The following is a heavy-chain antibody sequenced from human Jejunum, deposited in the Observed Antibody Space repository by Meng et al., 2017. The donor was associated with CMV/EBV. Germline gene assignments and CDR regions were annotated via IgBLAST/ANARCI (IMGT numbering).Heavy chain of an antibody. J-gene: IGHJ4*02. Sequence: VSGYSFSSVDSYWSWFRQPPGKRLEWIGYIYESGSTSYNPSLESRVTISVDTSKNQFSLKVMSVTAADTAVYYCAREGTNSYYFDYWGQGTLVTVSS. CDR2: IYESGST. CDR1: GYSFSSVDSY. V-gene: IGHV4-30-4*01. D-gene: IGHD1-14*01. CDR3: AREGTNSYYFDY.